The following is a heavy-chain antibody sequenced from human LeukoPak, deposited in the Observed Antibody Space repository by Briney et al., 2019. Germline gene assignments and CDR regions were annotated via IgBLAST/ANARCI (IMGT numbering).Heavy chain of an antibody. J-gene: IGHJ6*03. CDR1: GGSISSYY. D-gene: IGHD3-22*01. CDR2: IYYSGST. CDR3: ARSSEGRYYYDSSGFSYYYYYMDV. Sequence: SETLSLTCTVSGGSISSYYWSWIRQPPGKGLEWIGGIYYSGSTNYNPSLKSRVTMSVDTSKNQFSLKLSSVTAADTAVYYCARSSEGRYYYDSSGFSYYYYYMDVWGKGTTVTISS. V-gene: IGHV4-59*01.